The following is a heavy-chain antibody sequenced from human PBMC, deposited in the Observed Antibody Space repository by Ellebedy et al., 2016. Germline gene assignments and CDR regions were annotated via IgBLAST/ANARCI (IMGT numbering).Heavy chain of an antibody. V-gene: IGHV6-1*01. CDR1: GDGISINSGG. CDR3: VSGWLRSAFYY. J-gene: IGHJ4*02. D-gene: IGHD5-12*01. Sequence: SQTLSLTCAISGDGISINSGGWNWIRQSPSRGLEWLGRTYYSSKWYNDYAVSVKSRIAINPDTSKNQFSLRLNSVTPDDTAVYYCVSGWLRSAFYYWGQGSLVIVSS. CDR2: TYYSSKWYN.